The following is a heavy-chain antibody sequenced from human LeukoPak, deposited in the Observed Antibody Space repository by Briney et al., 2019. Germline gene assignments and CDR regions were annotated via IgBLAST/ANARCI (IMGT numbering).Heavy chain of an antibody. D-gene: IGHD2-21*01. CDR1: GFTFSAYS. Sequence: GGSLRLSCATSGFTFSAYSMSWVRQAPGKGLEWVSHITRPGTTIYYAESVRGRFSISRDNAKNSLYLQMNSLRAEDTALDYCVQGPYLDYWGQGTLVTVSS. CDR3: VQGPYLDY. J-gene: IGHJ4*02. V-gene: IGHV3-48*01. CDR2: ITRPGTTI.